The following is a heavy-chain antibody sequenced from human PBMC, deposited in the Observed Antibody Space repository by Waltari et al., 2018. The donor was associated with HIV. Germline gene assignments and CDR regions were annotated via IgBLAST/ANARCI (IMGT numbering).Heavy chain of an antibody. Sequence: EVQLVASGGGLVQPGGSLRLSCAASEFTFNTYWMTWVRQAPGKGLEWVANIKQDESEKYYVDSVKGRFTISRDNAKNSLFLQMNSLRAEDTAVYYCAREALYDSSGYYFDYWGQGTLVTVSS. J-gene: IGHJ4*02. CDR1: EFTFNTYW. CDR3: AREALYDSSGYYFDY. CDR2: IKQDESEK. V-gene: IGHV3-7*01. D-gene: IGHD3-22*01.